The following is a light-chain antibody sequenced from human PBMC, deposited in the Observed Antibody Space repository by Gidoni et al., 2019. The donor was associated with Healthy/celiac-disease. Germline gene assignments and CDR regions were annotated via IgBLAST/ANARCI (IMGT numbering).Light chain of an antibody. CDR1: SSNIGAGYD. CDR2: GNN. Sequence: QSVLTQPPSVSGAPRQRVTISCTGSSSNIGAGYDVHWYQQFPGTAPKLLIYGNNNRPSGVPDRFSGAKSGTSASLAITGLQTEDEANYYCQSYDSSLSGVVFGGGTKLTVL. V-gene: IGLV1-40*01. CDR3: QSYDSSLSGVV. J-gene: IGLJ2*01.